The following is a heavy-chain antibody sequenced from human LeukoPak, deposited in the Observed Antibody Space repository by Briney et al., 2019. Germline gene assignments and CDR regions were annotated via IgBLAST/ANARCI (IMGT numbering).Heavy chain of an antibody. Sequence: GGSLRLSCVASGFTISSDAMTWVRQAPGKGLEWVSASSGPNTEYADSVRGRFFISRDDSKNTLYLQMNGLRAEDTAVYYCAKWRSRNTGPFDSWGQGTLVTVSP. J-gene: IGHJ4*01. CDR3: AKWRSRNTGPFDS. V-gene: IGHV3-23*01. CDR1: GFTISSDA. D-gene: IGHD5-18*01. CDR2: SSGPNT.